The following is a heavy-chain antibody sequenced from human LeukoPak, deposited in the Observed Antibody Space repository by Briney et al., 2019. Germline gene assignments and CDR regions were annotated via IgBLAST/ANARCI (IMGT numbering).Heavy chain of an antibody. V-gene: IGHV3-23*01. CDR1: GFTFSSYW. CDR2: ISGSGAST. J-gene: IGHJ4*02. Sequence: GGSLRLSCAASGFTFSSYWMSWVRQAPGKGLEWVSAISGSGASTYYADSVKGRFTISRDNSKNTLYLQMNSLRAEDTAVYYCASSVVLTGYLDYWGQGALVTVSS. CDR3: ASSVVLTGYLDY. D-gene: IGHD3-9*01.